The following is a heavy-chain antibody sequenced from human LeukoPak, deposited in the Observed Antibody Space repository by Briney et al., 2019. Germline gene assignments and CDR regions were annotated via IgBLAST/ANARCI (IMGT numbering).Heavy chain of an antibody. CDR1: GDSISTYY. CDR2: IYYSGST. V-gene: IGHV4-59*01. Sequence: SETLSLTYTVSGDSISTYYWGWIRQPPGKGLEWIGYIYYSGSTNYNPSLKSRVTISVDTSNNQFSLRLSSVTAADTAVYYCARQQLPNGAYYFDYWGQGTLVTVSS. D-gene: IGHD6-13*01. J-gene: IGHJ4*02. CDR3: ARQQLPNGAYYFDY.